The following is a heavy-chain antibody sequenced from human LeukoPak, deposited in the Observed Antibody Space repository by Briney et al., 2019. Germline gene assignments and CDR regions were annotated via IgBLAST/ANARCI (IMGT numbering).Heavy chain of an antibody. CDR1: GGSISSSSYY. CDR2: IYYSGST. D-gene: IGHD2-21*02. Sequence: SETLSLTCTVSGGSISSSSYYWGWIRQPPGKGLEWIGSIYYSGSTYYNPSLESRVTISVDTSKNQFSLKLSSVTAADTAVYYCATHIVVVTAIYWGQGTLVTVSS. J-gene: IGHJ4*02. CDR3: ATHIVVVTAIY. V-gene: IGHV4-39*01.